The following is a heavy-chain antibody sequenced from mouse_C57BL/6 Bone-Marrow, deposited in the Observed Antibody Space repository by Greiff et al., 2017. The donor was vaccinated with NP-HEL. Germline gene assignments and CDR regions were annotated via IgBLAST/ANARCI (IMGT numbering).Heavy chain of an antibody. CDR2: IYPGSGNT. CDR3: ARCPSCPDYFDY. D-gene: IGHD6-1*01. CDR1: GYTFTDYY. Sequence: VQVVESGAELVRPGASVKLSCKASGYTFTDYYINWVKQRPGQGLEWIARIYPGSGNTYYNEKFKGKATLTAEKSSSTAYMQLSSLTSEDSAVYFCARCPSCPDYFDYWGQGTTLTVSA. V-gene: IGHV1-76*01. J-gene: IGHJ2*01.